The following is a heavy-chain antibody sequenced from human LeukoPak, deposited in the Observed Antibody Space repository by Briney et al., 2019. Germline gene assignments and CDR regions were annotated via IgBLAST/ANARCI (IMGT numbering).Heavy chain of an antibody. CDR3: ARDIVVLPAAIGGGDYYYYMDV. Sequence: SQTLSLTCAISGDSFSSNSAAWNWIRQSPSRGLEWLGRTYYRSKWYNDYAVSVKSRITINPDTSKNQFSLQLNSVTPGDTAVYYCARDIVVLPAAIGGGDYYYYMDVWGKGTTVTVSS. CDR1: GDSFSSNSAA. J-gene: IGHJ6*03. D-gene: IGHD2-2*02. CDR2: TYYRSKWYN. V-gene: IGHV6-1*01.